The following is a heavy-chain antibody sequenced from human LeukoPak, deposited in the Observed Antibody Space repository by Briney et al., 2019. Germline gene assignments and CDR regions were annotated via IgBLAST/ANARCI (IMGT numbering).Heavy chain of an antibody. CDR3: AKATQRYCTGGTCYPLDY. CDR2: ITDIGKNT. Sequence: PGGSLRLFCAASGFTFGNYAMAWVRQSPGKGLEWVSCITDIGKNTYHTDSVKGRFTISRDNSKNTLSLQMNSLRVEDTAVYYCAKATQRYCTGGTCYPLDYWGQGTLVTVSS. J-gene: IGHJ4*02. D-gene: IGHD2-8*02. CDR1: GFTFGNYA. V-gene: IGHV3-23*01.